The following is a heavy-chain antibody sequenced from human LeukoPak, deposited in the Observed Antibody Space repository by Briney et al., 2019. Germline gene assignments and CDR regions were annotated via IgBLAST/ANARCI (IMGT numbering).Heavy chain of an antibody. Sequence: SVKVSCKASGGTFSSYAISWVRQAPGQGLEWMGGIIPIFGTANYAQKFQGRVTITTDESTSTAYMELSSLRSEDTAVYYCATGATIFGVVIPFDYWGQGTLVTVSS. CDR1: GGTFSSYA. J-gene: IGHJ4*02. CDR2: IIPIFGTA. CDR3: ATGATIFGVVIPFDY. V-gene: IGHV1-69*05. D-gene: IGHD3-3*01.